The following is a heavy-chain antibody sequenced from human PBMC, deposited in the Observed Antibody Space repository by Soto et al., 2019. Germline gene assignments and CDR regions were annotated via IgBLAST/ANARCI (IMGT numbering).Heavy chain of an antibody. V-gene: IGHV3-23*01. D-gene: IGHD2-8*01. CDR2: IDHSGFVK. CDR1: AFTFSSHT. CDR3: VSWVSALFDY. J-gene: IGHJ4*02. Sequence: GVTLRRPCAASAFTFSSHTMSWVRQAPGKGLEWVSTIDHSGFVKDYPDSVRGRFTISRDNSRNTLDLQMNSLRAEDMALYFCVSWVSALFDYWGQGTLVTVSS.